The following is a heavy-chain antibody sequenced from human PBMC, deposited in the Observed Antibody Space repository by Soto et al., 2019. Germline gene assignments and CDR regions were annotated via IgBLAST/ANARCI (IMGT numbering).Heavy chain of an antibody. D-gene: IGHD5-18*01. CDR2: MNPKSGDA. CDR1: GYTFTDYY. CDR3: ARENIENSDGLYDAFDI. V-gene: IGHV1-2*02. J-gene: IGHJ3*02. Sequence: ASVKASCKTSGYTFTDYYTHWVRQTPGQGLEWMGWMNPKSGDAYFAQKFQGRVTLTRDTSIGTAYIEVNSLTSDDTAVYFCARENIENSDGLYDAFDIWGQGTTVTVSS.